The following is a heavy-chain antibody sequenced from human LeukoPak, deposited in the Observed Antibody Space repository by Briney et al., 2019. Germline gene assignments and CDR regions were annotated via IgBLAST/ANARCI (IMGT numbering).Heavy chain of an antibody. V-gene: IGHV4-59*01. CDR3: ARGGYSPYRLTYANHAFDI. D-gene: IGHD5-12*01. CDR2: IYNSGST. J-gene: IGHJ3*02. Sequence: PSETLSLTCTVSGGSISSYYWSWIRRSPGKGLEWIGYIYNSGSTNYNPSLKSRVTISVDTSKNQFSLKLSSVTAADTAVYYCARGGYSPYRLTYANHAFDIWGQGTMVTVSS. CDR1: GGSISSYY.